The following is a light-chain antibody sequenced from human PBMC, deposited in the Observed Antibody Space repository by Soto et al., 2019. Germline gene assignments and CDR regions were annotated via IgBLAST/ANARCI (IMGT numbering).Light chain of an antibody. V-gene: IGLV1-40*01. CDR3: QSYDSSLSGYV. Sequence: QSVLTQPPSVSGAPGQRVTISCTWSSASIGAGYDVHWYQQLPGTAPKLLIYGNSNRPSGVPDRFSGSKSGTSASLAITGLQAEDEADYYCQSYDSSLSGYVFGTGTKV. J-gene: IGLJ1*01. CDR2: GNS. CDR1: SASIGAGYD.